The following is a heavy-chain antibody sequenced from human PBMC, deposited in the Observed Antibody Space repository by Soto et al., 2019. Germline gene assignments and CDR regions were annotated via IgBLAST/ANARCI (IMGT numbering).Heavy chain of an antibody. CDR2: VKQDGSRK. CDR3: ARPRGYDTLTGYPYYFDY. D-gene: IGHD3-9*01. J-gene: IGHJ4*02. CDR1: GFTCISYW. Sequence: GSLRLSGVASGFTCISYWMSWVRQAPGKGLEWVANVKQDGSRKYYVDSVKGRFSISRDNARNSLYLQMDSLRVEDTAAYYCARPRGYDTLTGYPYYFDYWGQSTLVTVSS. V-gene: IGHV3-7*01.